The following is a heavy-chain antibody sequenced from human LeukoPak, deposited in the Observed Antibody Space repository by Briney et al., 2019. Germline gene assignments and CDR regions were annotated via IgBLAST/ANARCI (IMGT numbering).Heavy chain of an antibody. J-gene: IGHJ5*02. CDR2: ITGTGGRT. D-gene: IGHD2-2*02. V-gene: IGHV3-23*01. Sequence: GGSLRLSCAASGFTFSNYAMSWVRQAPGRGLEWVSSITGTGGRTFYADSVKGRITISRDNSKNTLYLQMNSLRVEDTAVYYCAEGPSTRAVVVPAAINWFDPWGQGTLVTVSS. CDR1: GFTFSNYA. CDR3: AEGPSTRAVVVPAAINWFDP.